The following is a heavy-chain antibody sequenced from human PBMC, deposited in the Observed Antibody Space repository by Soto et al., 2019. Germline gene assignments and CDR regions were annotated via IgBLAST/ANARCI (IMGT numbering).Heavy chain of an antibody. CDR2: MSGSGGHI. V-gene: IGHV3-23*01. CDR3: ARAVTQYFDS. J-gene: IGHJ4*02. D-gene: IGHD4-4*01. CDR1: GFSFNFYV. Sequence: PGGSLRLSCAASGFSFNFYVMTWVRQAPGKGLEWVSGMSGSGGHIYSADSVKGRFTVSRDNSNSTLYLQRNSLRAEDTAVYYCARAVTQYFDSWGQGSLVTVSS.